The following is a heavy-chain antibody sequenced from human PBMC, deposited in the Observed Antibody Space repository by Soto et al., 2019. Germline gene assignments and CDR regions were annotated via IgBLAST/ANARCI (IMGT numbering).Heavy chain of an antibody. D-gene: IGHD2-15*01. CDR2: VSSTGST. J-gene: IGHJ4*02. CDR3: ARGGGSPDNTPQFDF. Sequence: HVQLQESGPGLVKPSETLSLTCTVSGASITQYYWNWIRQSPGKGLEWIVSVSSTGSTVYNPSLARRVTVSFDTSTNQFSRTVNSVTAADTAVYHCARGGGSPDNTPQFDFWGQGTLVTVSS. V-gene: IGHV4-59*01. CDR1: GASITQYY.